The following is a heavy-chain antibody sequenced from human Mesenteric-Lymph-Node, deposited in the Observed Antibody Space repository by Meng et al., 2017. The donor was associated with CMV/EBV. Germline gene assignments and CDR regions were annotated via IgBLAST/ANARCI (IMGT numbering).Heavy chain of an antibody. Sequence: EVHLVESGGGLVQPGGSLRLSCAASGFNVRDKYMSWVRQAPGKGLEWVCIIYRGDNTYYIDSVKDRFTVSRDNSKSTMYLQMNSLRVEDTAVYYCTGDSVSNPNLDYWGQGTLVTASS. J-gene: IGHJ4*02. CDR1: GFNVRDKY. V-gene: IGHV3-66*01. CDR2: IYRGDNT. D-gene: IGHD3-10*01. CDR3: TGDSVSNPNLDY.